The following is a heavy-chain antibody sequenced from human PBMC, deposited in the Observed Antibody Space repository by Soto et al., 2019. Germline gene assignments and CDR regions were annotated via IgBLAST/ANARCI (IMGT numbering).Heavy chain of an antibody. V-gene: IGHV1-46*01. CDR2: IRPSGINT. CDR3: ARERKESFYFDY. CDR1: GYTFTNYN. J-gene: IGHJ4*02. Sequence: ASVKVSCKASGYTFTNYNIHWFRQAPGQGLEWLGIIRPSGINTAYAQRFQGRVTMTRDTSTGIANMELASLTSEDTAVYYCARERKESFYFDYWGKGTLVPVS.